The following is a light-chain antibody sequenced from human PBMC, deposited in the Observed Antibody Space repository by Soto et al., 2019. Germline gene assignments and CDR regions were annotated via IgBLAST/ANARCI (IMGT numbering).Light chain of an antibody. J-gene: IGKJ4*01. CDR2: SAS. Sequence: DIQMTQFPSTLSASVGERFTITCRASQSISRGLAWYQQRPGKAPKLLIHSASSLDSGVPSRFSGSGSGTEFTLTINSLQPDDFTTYYCQQYNSDSGLTFGGGTKVEIK. V-gene: IGKV1-5*03. CDR3: QQYNSDSGLT. CDR1: QSISRG.